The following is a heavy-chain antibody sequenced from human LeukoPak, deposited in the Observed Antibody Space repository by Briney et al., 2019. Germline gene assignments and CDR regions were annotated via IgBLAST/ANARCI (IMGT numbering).Heavy chain of an antibody. J-gene: IGHJ3*02. D-gene: IGHD3-10*01. CDR1: GGSISSSNW. Sequence: PSETLSLTCAVSGGSISSSNWWSWVRQPPGKGLEWIGEIYHSGSTNYNPSLKSRVTISVDKSKNQFSLKLSSVTAADTAVYYCARQLLWFGEAMSDAFDIWGQGTMVTVSS. CDR3: ARQLLWFGEAMSDAFDI. CDR2: IYHSGST. V-gene: IGHV4-4*02.